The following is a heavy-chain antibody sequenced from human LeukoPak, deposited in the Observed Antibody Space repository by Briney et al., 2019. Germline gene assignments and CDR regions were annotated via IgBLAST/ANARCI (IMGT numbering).Heavy chain of an antibody. J-gene: IGHJ4*02. V-gene: IGHV3-7*03. D-gene: IGHD6-13*01. Sequence: GGSLRLSCAASGFSSRDNWLSWVRQAPGRGLEWVANVDQHGSQKYYVGSVKGRFTISRDNADNSLFLQMNSLRVDDTAVYYCSTDLNRAAGHWGQGTLVTVSS. CDR1: GFSSRDNW. CDR2: VDQHGSQK. CDR3: STDLNRAAGH.